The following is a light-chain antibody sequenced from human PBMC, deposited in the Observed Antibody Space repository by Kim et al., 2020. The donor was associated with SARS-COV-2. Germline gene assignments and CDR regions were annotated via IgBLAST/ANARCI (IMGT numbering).Light chain of an antibody. CDR2: TAC. J-gene: IGKJ4*01. Sequence: SAAVGDRVTSTCRASQNIDAWLAWYQQKPGKAPRLLIYTACTLESGVPSRFSGSGTGTEFTLTISSRQPDEFATCYCQQYKTEPVTFGGGTKLEI. CDR3: QQYKTEPVT. V-gene: IGKV1-5*03. CDR1: QNIDAW.